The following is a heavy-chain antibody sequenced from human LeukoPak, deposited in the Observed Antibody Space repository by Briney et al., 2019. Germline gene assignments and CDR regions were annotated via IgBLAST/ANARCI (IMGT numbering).Heavy chain of an antibody. V-gene: IGHV3-74*01. CDR1: GFTFSSYW. D-gene: IGHD3-3*01. Sequence: SGGSLRLSCAASGFTFSSYWMHWVRQAPGKGLVWVSRINSDGSSTSYADSVKGRFTISRDNAKNTLYLQMNSLRAEDTAVYYCASVFSQYYAFWSGYSAPGFDYWGQRTLVTVSS. CDR2: INSDGSST. J-gene: IGHJ4*02. CDR3: ASVFSQYYAFWSGYSAPGFDY.